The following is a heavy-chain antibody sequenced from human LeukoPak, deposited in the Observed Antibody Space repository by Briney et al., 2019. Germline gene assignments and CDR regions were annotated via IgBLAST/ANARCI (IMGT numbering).Heavy chain of an antibody. CDR1: GFTFINAW. J-gene: IGHJ4*02. CDR3: ARSYDTNFDY. D-gene: IGHD3-3*01. CDR2: IYFSGST. Sequence: KAGGSLRLSCTASGFTFINAWMGWVRQAPGKGLEWIGYIYFSGSTSYNPSLKSRVTISVDRSKNQFSLKLSSVAAADTAVYYCARSYDTNFDYWGQGTLVTVSS. V-gene: IGHV4-59*01.